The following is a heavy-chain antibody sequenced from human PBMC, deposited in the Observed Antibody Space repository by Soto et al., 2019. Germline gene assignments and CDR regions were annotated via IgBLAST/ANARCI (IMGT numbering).Heavy chain of an antibody. CDR1: GFTFSSNG. J-gene: IGHJ5*01. V-gene: IGHV3-30*03. CDR2: VAYDGSKT. CDR3: ARWVGGSMYDNSGKYDS. D-gene: IGHD3-22*01. Sequence: QVQLVESGGGVVRPGRSLRLTCAASGFTFSSNGMHWVRQAPGKGLEWVALVAYDGSKTYYGDSVRGRFTISRDNSENTLYLQMNSLRAEDTAVYYCARWVGGSMYDNSGKYDSWGQGTLVTVSS.